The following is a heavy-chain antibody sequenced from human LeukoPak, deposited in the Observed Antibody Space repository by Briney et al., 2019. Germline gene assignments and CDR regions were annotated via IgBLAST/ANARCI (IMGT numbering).Heavy chain of an antibody. CDR2: ISSSGSTI. J-gene: IGHJ4*02. V-gene: IGHV3-48*03. D-gene: IGHD3-22*01. CDR1: GLTFSSYE. Sequence: GGSLRLSCAASGLTFSSYEVNWVRQAPGKGLEWVSYISSSGSTIYYADSVKGRFTISRDNAKNSLYLQMNSLRAEDTAVYYCVRDSVYYDSSGYYPSTFDYWGQGTLVTVSS. CDR3: VRDSVYYDSSGYYPSTFDY.